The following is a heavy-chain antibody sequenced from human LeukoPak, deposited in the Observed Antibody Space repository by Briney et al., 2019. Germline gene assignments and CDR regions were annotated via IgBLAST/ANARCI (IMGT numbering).Heavy chain of an antibody. CDR3: ARARLDSSGRFDY. Sequence: SEILSLTCTVSGGSISSYYWSWIRQSPGKGLEWIGYIYYGGSTDYNPSLKSRVTISKDTSKTQFSLRLSSVTAADTAVYYCARARLDSSGRFDYWGQGTLVTVSS. CDR1: GGSISSYY. J-gene: IGHJ4*02. V-gene: IGHV4-59*01. D-gene: IGHD3-22*01. CDR2: IYYGGST.